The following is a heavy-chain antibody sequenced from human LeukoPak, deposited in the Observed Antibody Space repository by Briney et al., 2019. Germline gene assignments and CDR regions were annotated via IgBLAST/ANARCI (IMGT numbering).Heavy chain of an antibody. D-gene: IGHD3-10*01. CDR2: IYYSGST. J-gene: IGHJ4*02. CDR1: AGSISSGDYY. Sequence: SQTLSLTCTVTAGSISSGDYYWSWIRQPPGKGLEWIGYIYYSGSTYYNPSLKSRVTISVDTSTNQSSLKLSSVTAADTAVYYCASGSGGHLGYWGQGTLVTVSS. V-gene: IGHV4-30-4*01. CDR3: ASGSGGHLGY.